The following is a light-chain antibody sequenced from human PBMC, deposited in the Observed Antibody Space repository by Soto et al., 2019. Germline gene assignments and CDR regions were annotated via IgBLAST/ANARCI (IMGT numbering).Light chain of an antibody. CDR3: QQYGSSRYT. J-gene: IGKJ2*01. Sequence: EFVLTQSPGTLSLSPGERATLSCRASQSVSSNYLAWYQQKPGPAPTLLIYGASSRATGIPDRFSGSGSGPDFTLTISRLEPEDFAVYYCQQYGSSRYTFGQGTKLEIK. CDR2: GAS. CDR1: QSVSSNY. V-gene: IGKV3-20*01.